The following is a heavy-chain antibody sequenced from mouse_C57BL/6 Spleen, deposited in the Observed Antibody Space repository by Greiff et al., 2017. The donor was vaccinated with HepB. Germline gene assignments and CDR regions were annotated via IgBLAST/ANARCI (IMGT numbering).Heavy chain of an antibody. D-gene: IGHD1-1*01. CDR1: GYTFTSYT. Sequence: QVQLKESGAELARPGASVKMSCKASGYTFTSYTMHWVKQRPGQGLEWIGYINPSSGYTKYNQKFKDKATLTADKSSSTAYMQLSSLTSEDSAVYYCARDYAPYYYAMDYWGQGTSVTVSS. J-gene: IGHJ4*01. V-gene: IGHV1-4*01. CDR2: INPSSGYT. CDR3: ARDYAPYYYAMDY.